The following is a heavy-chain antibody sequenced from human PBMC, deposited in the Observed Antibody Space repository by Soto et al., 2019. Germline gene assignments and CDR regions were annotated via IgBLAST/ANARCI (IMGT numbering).Heavy chain of an antibody. V-gene: IGHV3-48*03. CDR1: GXTFSSYY. D-gene: IGHD3-10*01. Sequence: GSLRLSCAASGXTFSSYYMNWVRQAPGKGLELVSYISSSGSTIYYADSVEGRFTISRDNAKNSLYLKMNSLRAEDKAVYYCARARGSGSYGYYYYYYGMDVWGQGTTGTVSS. CDR3: ARARGSGSYGYYYYYYGMDV. J-gene: IGHJ6*02. CDR2: ISSSGSTI.